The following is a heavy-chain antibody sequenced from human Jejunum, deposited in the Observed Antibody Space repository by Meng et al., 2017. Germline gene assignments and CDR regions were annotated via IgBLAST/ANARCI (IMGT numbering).Heavy chain of an antibody. D-gene: IGHD2-2*01. CDR2: MNPNSGNT. CDR1: GYTFSSYD. J-gene: IGHJ6*02. V-gene: IGHV1-8*01. Sequence: ASVKVSCKASGYTFSSYDINWVRQASGQGLEWMGWMNPNSGNTGYAQKFQGRLTMTRDTSISTAYMELSSLTSEDTAVYSCARAYCSETSCRYYHHYGVDVWGQGTTVTVSS. CDR3: ARAYCSETSCRYYHHYGVDV.